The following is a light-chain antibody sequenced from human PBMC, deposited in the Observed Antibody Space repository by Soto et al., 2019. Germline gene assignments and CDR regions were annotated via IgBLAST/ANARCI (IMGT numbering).Light chain of an antibody. Sequence: DIVMTQSPDSLAVSLGERATINCKSSQSVSYSSNNKNYLAWYQRKPGQPPKLLIYWASTRESGVPDRFSGSGSGTDFPLTISSLQAEDVAVYYCQQYYSIPLTFGGGTKVEIK. CDR1: QSVSYSSNNKNY. CDR2: WAS. CDR3: QQYYSIPLT. J-gene: IGKJ4*01. V-gene: IGKV4-1*01.